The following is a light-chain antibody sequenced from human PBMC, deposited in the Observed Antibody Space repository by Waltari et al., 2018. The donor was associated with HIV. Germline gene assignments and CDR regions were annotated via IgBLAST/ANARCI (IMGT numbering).Light chain of an antibody. CDR1: LSVRRY. J-gene: IGKJ3*01. CDR3: QHRSNWPPLFT. Sequence: EIVLTTSPATLSLSPGERATLYFRASLSVRRYLAWYQQKAGQAPRLLIYDASVRATGIPARFSGSGSGTDFTLTISSLEPEDFAVYYCQHRSNWPPLFTFGPGTKVDIK. V-gene: IGKV3-11*01. CDR2: DAS.